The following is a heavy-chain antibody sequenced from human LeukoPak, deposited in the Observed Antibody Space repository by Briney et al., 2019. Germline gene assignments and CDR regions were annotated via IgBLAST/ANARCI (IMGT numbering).Heavy chain of an antibody. D-gene: IGHD3-16*01. CDR1: GFTFSSYA. V-gene: IGHV3-30*04. J-gene: IGHJ4*02. CDR2: ISYDGSNK. CDR3: AREGDGLDY. Sequence: PGGSLRLSCAASGFTFSSYAMYWVRQAPGKGLEWVAVISYDGSNKYYADSVKGRFTISRDNSKNTLYLQMNSLRAEDTAVYYCAREGDGLDYWGQGTLVTVSS.